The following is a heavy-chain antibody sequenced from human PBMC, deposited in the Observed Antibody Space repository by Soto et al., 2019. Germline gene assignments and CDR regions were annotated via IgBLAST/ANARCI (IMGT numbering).Heavy chain of an antibody. CDR2: IYHAGSP. D-gene: IGHD3-10*01. V-gene: IGHV4-4*02. J-gene: IGHJ3*01. CDR1: GGSIRSSSW. Sequence: LSLTCAVSGGSIRSSSWWTWLRQSPGKGLEWIGEIYHAGSPNYNPSFQSRVTISADISKNFFSLRLTSVTAADTAIYYCARASSFRGDFDFWGHGTAVTVSS. CDR3: ARASSFRGDFDF.